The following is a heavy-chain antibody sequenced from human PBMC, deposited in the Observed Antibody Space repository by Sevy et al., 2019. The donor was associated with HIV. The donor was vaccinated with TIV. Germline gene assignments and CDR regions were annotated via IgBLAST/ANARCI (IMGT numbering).Heavy chain of an antibody. CDR3: VGPELTYPNGRHYFDY. D-gene: IGHD2-8*01. CDR2: IRHGGYT. V-gene: IGHV4-39*01. Sequence: SETLSLTCIVSGASISNTAYYWGWIRQSPGKGLEWIASIRHGGYTFYNPSLKSRVTISADTSKNQFYLKLISVSAADTSIYYCVGPELTYPNGRHYFDYWGQGTVVTVSS. J-gene: IGHJ4*02. CDR1: GASISNTAYY.